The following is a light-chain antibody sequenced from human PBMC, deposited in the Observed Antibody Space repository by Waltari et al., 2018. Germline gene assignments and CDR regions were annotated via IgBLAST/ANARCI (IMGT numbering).Light chain of an antibody. J-gene: IGLJ2*01. CDR2: EVT. CDR3: CSYAGSDTVV. V-gene: IGLV2-23*02. CDR1: SSDVGRHNL. Sequence: QSALTQPASVSGSPGQSIPISCTGPSSDVGRHNLVSWYQQHPGKPPKVIIYEVTERPSGVSNRFSGSKSGNTASLTISGLQADDEADYYCCSYAGSDTVVFGGGTKLTVL.